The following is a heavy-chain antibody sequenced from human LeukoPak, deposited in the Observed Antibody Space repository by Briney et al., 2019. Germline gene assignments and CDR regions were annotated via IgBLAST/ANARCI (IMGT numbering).Heavy chain of an antibody. V-gene: IGHV4-59*01. D-gene: IGHD3-10*01. Sequence: SETLSLTCTVSGGSISSYYRSWIRQPPGKGLEWIGYIYYSGSTNYNPSLKSRVTISVDTSKNQFSLKLSSVTAADTAVYYCARGSPIELFLFDYWGQGTLVTVSS. J-gene: IGHJ4*02. CDR3: ARGSPIELFLFDY. CDR1: GGSISSYY. CDR2: IYYSGST.